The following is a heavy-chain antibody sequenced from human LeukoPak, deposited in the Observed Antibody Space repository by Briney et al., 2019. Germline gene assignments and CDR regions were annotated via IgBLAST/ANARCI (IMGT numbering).Heavy chain of an antibody. CDR3: ASLPTVYSRGYLAL. CDR1: GFTFSSYG. Sequence: PGGSLRLSCAASGFTFSSYGMHWVRQAPGKGLEWVAFIRYDGSNKYYADSVKGRFTISRDNSKNTLYLQMNSLRAEDTAVYYCASLPTVYSRGYLALWGQGTLVTVSS. V-gene: IGHV3-30*02. D-gene: IGHD3-22*01. CDR2: IRYDGSNK. J-gene: IGHJ4*02.